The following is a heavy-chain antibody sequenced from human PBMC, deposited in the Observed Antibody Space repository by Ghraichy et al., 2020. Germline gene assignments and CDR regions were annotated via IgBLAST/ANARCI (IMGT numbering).Heavy chain of an antibody. J-gene: IGHJ4*02. D-gene: IGHD3-22*01. CDR3: VQLFYYDSSGYFLPH. Sequence: SGPTLVKPTQTLTLTCSFSGFSLTTPGIGVGWIRQPPGKALEGLGFVYWNDAQRYSPSVRSSLTITRDSSKQQVVLTMTNMDHVDTATYYCVQLFYYDSSGYFLPHWGQGALVTVSS. CDR1: GFSLTTPGIG. V-gene: IGHV2-5*01. CDR2: VYWNDAQ.